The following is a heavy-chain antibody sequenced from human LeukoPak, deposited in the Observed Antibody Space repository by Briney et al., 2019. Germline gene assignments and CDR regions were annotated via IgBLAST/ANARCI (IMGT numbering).Heavy chain of an antibody. Sequence: GGSLRLSCAASGFTFSSCSMNWVHQAPGKGLEWVSYISSSSSTIYYADSVKGRFTISRDNAKNSLSLQMNSLRADDTAVYYCAREVAGLDYWGQGTLVTVSS. CDR1: GFTFSSCS. CDR2: ISSSSSTI. J-gene: IGHJ4*02. CDR3: AREVAGLDY. V-gene: IGHV3-48*01. D-gene: IGHD6-19*01.